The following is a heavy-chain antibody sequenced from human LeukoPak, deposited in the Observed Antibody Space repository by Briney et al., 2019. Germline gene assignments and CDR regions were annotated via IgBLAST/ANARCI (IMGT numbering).Heavy chain of an antibody. Sequence: GGSLRLSCAASGFTFGSYSMNWVRQAPGKGLEWVSIIYDGGSTYYADSVKGRFTISRDNSKNMVYLQMNSLRVEDTAVYYCVRVVIARGSDAFDIWGQGTKVTVSS. CDR1: GFTFGSYS. J-gene: IGHJ3*02. CDR3: VRVVIARGSDAFDI. V-gene: IGHV3-53*01. D-gene: IGHD3-10*01. CDR2: IYDGGST.